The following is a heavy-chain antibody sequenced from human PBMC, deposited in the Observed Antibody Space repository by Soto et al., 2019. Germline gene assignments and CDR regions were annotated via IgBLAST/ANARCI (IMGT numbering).Heavy chain of an antibody. D-gene: IGHD1-26*01. CDR3: ARVSGSYYYGMDV. Sequence: PSETLSLTCTVSGGSISSYYWSWIRQPPGKGLEWIGYIYHSGSTYYNPSLKSRVTISVDRSKNQFSLKLSSVTAADSAVYYCARVSGSYYYGMDVRGQGTTVTVSS. CDR1: GGSISSYY. CDR2: IYHSGST. V-gene: IGHV4-59*12. J-gene: IGHJ6*02.